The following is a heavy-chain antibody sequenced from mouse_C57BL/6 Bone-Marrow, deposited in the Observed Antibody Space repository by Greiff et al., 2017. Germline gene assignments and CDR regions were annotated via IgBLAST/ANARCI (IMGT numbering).Heavy chain of an antibody. Sequence: QVQLQQSGAELARPGASVKLSCKASGYTFTSYGISWVKQRTGQGLEWIGEIYPRSGNTYYNQKFKDKATLTADKSSSTAYMQLSSLTYEDSAVYYCAPYYTWCAYWGQGTLVTVSA. CDR2: IYPRSGNT. J-gene: IGHJ3*01. D-gene: IGHD2-12*01. V-gene: IGHV1-81*01. CDR3: APYYTWCAY. CDR1: GYTFTSYG.